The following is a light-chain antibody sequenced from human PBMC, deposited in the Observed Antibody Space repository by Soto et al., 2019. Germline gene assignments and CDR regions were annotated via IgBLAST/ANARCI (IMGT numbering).Light chain of an antibody. V-gene: IGKV3-20*01. CDR2: GAS. CDR1: QSVGSNY. CDR3: QQYTPSPFT. Sequence: ETVLTHSPGTLSLSPGERATLYCRASQSVGSNYLAWYQQKPGQAPRVLIYGASSRATGIPDRFSGSGSGADFTLTIRRMETEYFAVYYCQQYTPSPFTSGPGSKVNSK. J-gene: IGKJ3*01.